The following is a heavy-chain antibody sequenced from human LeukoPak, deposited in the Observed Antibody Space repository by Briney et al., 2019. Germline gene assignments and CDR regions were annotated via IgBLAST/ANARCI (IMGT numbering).Heavy chain of an antibody. V-gene: IGHV3-48*03. CDR1: GFIFSNYE. CDR2: ISTSGSTI. J-gene: IGHJ4*02. CDR3: ARSGGNFDY. D-gene: IGHD3-10*01. Sequence: GGSLRLSCAASGFIFSNYEMNWVRQAPGKVLEWVSYISTSGSTIYYADSVKGRFTISRDNAKNSLYLQMNSLRAEDTAVYYCARSGGNFDYWGQGTLVTVSS.